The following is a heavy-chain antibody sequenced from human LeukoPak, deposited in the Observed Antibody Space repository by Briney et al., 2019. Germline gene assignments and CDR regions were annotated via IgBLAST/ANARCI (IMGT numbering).Heavy chain of an antibody. CDR2: LIPIFGTA. CDR1: GGTFSSYA. J-gene: IGHJ4*02. D-gene: IGHD6-6*01. V-gene: IGHV1-69*13. CDR3: ARAPRPYSSYPMSPFYYFDY. Sequence: ASVKVSCKASGGTFSSYAISWVRQAPGQGLEWMGGLIPIFGTANYAQKFQGRVTITADESTSTAYMELSSLRSEDTAVYYCARAPRPYSSYPMSPFYYFDYWGQGTLVTVSS.